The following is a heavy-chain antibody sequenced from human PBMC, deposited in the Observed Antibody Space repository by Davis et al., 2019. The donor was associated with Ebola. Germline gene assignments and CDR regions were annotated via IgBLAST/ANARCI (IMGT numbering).Heavy chain of an antibody. V-gene: IGHV3-48*04. CDR1: GFTLSTYS. D-gene: IGHD2-21*01. J-gene: IGHJ6*02. CDR2: ISHSGTRT. Sequence: PGGSLRLSCVASGFTLSTYSMNWVRQIPAKGLDWLSYISHSGTRTVYADSVKGRFTISRDNAKNSVYLQMNSLRAEDTAIYYCARVSSDKLRVGIDYYYGMDVWGRGTTVTVSS. CDR3: ARVSSDKLRVGIDYYYGMDV.